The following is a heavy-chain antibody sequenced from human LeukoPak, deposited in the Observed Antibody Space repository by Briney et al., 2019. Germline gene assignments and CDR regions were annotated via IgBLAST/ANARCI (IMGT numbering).Heavy chain of an antibody. CDR2: VYYSGST. V-gene: IGHV4-39*01. CDR3: ARHQVEDYYYYYMDV. Sequence: SETLSLSCAVSGGSLSSSSYYWGWIRQPPGKGLEWYGSVYYSGSTYYNPSLKSRVTISVDTSKNQFSLKLSSVTAADTAVYYCARHQVEDYYYYYMDVWGKGTTVTVSS. CDR1: GGSLSSSSYY. J-gene: IGHJ6*03.